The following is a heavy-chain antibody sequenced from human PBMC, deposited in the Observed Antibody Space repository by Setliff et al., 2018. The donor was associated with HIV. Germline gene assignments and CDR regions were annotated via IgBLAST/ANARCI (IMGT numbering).Heavy chain of an antibody. CDR2: FRGDDRTT. V-gene: IGHV3-74*01. D-gene: IGHD1-26*01. CDR1: GFTFSGSA. CDR3: ARALYGSDSLLDS. Sequence: GGSLRLSCAASGFTFSGSAMHWVRQASGKGLEWVSRFRGDDRTTNYADSVKGRFTFSSDNAKNTVYLQMDALRAEDTAVYYCARALYGSDSLLDSWGQGTLVTVSS. J-gene: IGHJ4*02.